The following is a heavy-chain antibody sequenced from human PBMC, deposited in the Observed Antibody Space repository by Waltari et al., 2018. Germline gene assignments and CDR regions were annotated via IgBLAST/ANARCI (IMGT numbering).Heavy chain of an antibody. CDR1: GCTFISYT. Sequence: VQLVQSGAEVTKPGSSVKVSCQASGCTFISYTIRWVRQAPGQGLEWMGRIIPILGIANYAQKFQGRVTITADKSTSTAYMELSSLRSEDTAVYYCARGSLAAAGLGYFDYWGQGTLVTVSS. V-gene: IGHV1-69*02. J-gene: IGHJ4*02. D-gene: IGHD6-13*01. CDR2: IIPILGIA. CDR3: ARGSLAAAGLGYFDY.